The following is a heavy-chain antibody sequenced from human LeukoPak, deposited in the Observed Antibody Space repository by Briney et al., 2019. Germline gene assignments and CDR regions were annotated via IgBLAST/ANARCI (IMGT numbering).Heavy chain of an antibody. CDR3: TQARGFSGGVVDY. D-gene: IGHD3-16*01. V-gene: IGHV3-15*01. CDR1: GFTFSNAW. Sequence: GGSLRLSCAASGFTFSNAWMSWVRQAPGQGQEWVGSVKSKTDGGTTDYAAPVKGRFTISRDDSKNTLYLQMNSLKTEDTAVYYCTQARGFSGGVVDYWGQGTLVTVSS. J-gene: IGHJ4*02. CDR2: VKSKTDGGTT.